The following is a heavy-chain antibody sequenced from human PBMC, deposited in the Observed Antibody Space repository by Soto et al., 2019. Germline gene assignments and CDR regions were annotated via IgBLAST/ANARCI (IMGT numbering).Heavy chain of an antibody. V-gene: IGHV1-2*02. Sequence: GASVKVSCKASGYSLTDYYLHWVRQAPGQGLEWMGWISPNSGGSNYAQTFQGRVTMTRDTSISTAYMELSSLSSDDTALYYCAKEYCTSNSCTAFEIWGQGTMVSVSS. CDR1: GYSLTDYY. D-gene: IGHD2-2*01. CDR3: AKEYCTSNSCTAFEI. CDR2: ISPNSGGS. J-gene: IGHJ3*02.